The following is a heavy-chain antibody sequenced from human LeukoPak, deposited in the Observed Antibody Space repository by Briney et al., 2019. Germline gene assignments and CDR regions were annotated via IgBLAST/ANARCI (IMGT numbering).Heavy chain of an antibody. CDR2: ISAYNGNT. Sequence: ASVKVSCKASGYTFTSYGISWVRQAPGQGLEWMGWISAYNGNTNYAQKLQGRVTMTTDTSTSTAYMELRSLRSDDTAVYYCARAAGGYCSSTSCYVEDGMDVWGQGTTVTVSS. CDR3: ARAAGGYCSSTSCYVEDGMDV. J-gene: IGHJ6*02. CDR1: GYTFTSYG. D-gene: IGHD2-2*01. V-gene: IGHV1-18*01.